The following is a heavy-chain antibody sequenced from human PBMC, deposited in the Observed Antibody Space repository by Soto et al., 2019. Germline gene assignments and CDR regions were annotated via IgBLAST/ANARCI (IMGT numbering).Heavy chain of an antibody. D-gene: IGHD3-16*01. CDR1: GGTISRYF. J-gene: IGHJ4*02. V-gene: IGHV4-59*01. Sequence: SDTLSLTCTVSGGTISRYFWGWIRQPPGKGLELIGYIYYTGSTNYHPSLKNRVTISVDTSQNQFSLKLNSVTAADTAVYFCARSLRNDLFDYWGQGALVTVSS. CDR3: ARSLRNDLFDY. CDR2: IYYTGST.